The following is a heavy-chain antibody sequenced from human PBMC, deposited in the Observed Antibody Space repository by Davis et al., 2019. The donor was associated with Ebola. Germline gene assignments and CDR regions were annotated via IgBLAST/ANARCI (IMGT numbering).Heavy chain of an antibody. CDR3: AKPGTNYYYGMDV. Sequence: GGSLRLSCAGSGFTFRSYAMSWVRQAPGKGLEWVSAVSGSGVSTYYADSVKGRFTISRDNSRNTLYLEMNSLRAEDTAVYYCAKPGTNYYYGMDVWGQGTTVTVSS. V-gene: IGHV3-23*01. CDR2: VSGSGVST. CDR1: GFTFRSYA. J-gene: IGHJ6*02. D-gene: IGHD3-10*01.